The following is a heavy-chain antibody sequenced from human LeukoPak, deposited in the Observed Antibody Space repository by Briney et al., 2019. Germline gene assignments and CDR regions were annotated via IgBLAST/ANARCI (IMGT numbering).Heavy chain of an antibody. J-gene: IGHJ4*02. D-gene: IGHD6-13*01. CDR3: RRVAHSSSWYFFDS. V-gene: IGHV4-34*01. Sequence: SETLSLTCAVYGGSFSGYYWSWIRQPPGKRLEWIGEITHNGTTTYNPSLKSRVTLSVDTSTNEFSLKLSSVTGADTAVYYCRRVAHSSSWYFFDSWGQGTLVTVSS. CDR2: ITHNGTT. CDR1: GGSFSGYY.